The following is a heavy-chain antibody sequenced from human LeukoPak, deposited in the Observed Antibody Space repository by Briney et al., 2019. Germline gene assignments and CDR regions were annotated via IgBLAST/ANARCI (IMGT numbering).Heavy chain of an antibody. CDR1: GYSISSGYY. CDR2: IYHSGST. Sequence: SETLSLTCAVSGYSISSGYYWGWIRQPPGKGLEWIGSIYHSGSTYYNPSLKSRVTISVDTSKNQFSLKLSSVTTADTAVYYCARQGDQLLSLNWFDPRGQGTLVTVSS. J-gene: IGHJ5*02. CDR3: ARQGDQLLSLNWFDP. V-gene: IGHV4-38-2*01. D-gene: IGHD2-2*01.